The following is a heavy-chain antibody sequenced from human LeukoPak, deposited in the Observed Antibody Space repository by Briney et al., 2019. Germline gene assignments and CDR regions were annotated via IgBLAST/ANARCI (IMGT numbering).Heavy chain of an antibody. D-gene: IGHD6-19*01. Sequence: SETLSLTCAVYGGSFSGYYWSWIRQPPGKGLEWIGEINHSGSTNYNPSLKSRVTISVDTSKNQFSLKLSSVTAADTAVYYCATKYDSSGWCASRHGMDVWGQGTTVTVSS. CDR3: ATKYDSSGWCASRHGMDV. J-gene: IGHJ6*02. V-gene: IGHV4-34*01. CDR2: INHSGST. CDR1: GGSFSGYY.